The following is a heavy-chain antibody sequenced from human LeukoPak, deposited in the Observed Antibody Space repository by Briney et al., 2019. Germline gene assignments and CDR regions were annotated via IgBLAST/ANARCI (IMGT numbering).Heavy chain of an antibody. D-gene: IGHD1-1*01. CDR1: GASISGYY. V-gene: IGHV4-59*01. Sequence: PSETLSLTCTVSGASISGYYWGWIRQSPGKGLEWIGYIHYSGDTNYVPSLKSRVSISVDTSKNQFSLKPTSLTAADTAVYYCVKVGTGTVDFWGQGTLVSISS. J-gene: IGHJ4*02. CDR2: IHYSGDT. CDR3: VKVGTGTVDF.